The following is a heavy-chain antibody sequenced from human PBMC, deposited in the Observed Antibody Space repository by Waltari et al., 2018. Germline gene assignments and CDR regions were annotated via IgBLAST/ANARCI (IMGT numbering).Heavy chain of an antibody. Sequence: QLQLQESGPGLVKPSETLSLTCTVSGGSISSSSYYWGWIRQPPGKGLEWIGSIYYSGSTYYNPSLKSRVTISVDTSKNQFSLKLSSVTAADTAVYYCARHSGYQLVHDAFDIRGQGTMVTVSS. CDR2: IYYSGST. CDR3: ARHSGYQLVHDAFDI. V-gene: IGHV4-39*01. D-gene: IGHD3-9*01. J-gene: IGHJ3*02. CDR1: GGSISSSSYY.